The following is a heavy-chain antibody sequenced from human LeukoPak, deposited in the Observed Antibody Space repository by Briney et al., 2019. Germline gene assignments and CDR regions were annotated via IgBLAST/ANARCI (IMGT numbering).Heavy chain of an antibody. CDR1: GNSFTNYW. Sequence: GESLKISCKGFGNSFTNYWIAWVRQMPGKGLEWMGIIYPADFNTRYSPSFQGQVTISADKSISTAYLRWSSLKASDTAMYYCARQIGDGAGSYYKTPFDYWGQGTLVTVSS. D-gene: IGHD3-10*01. V-gene: IGHV5-51*01. CDR3: ARQIGDGAGSYYKTPFDY. CDR2: IYPADFNT. J-gene: IGHJ4*02.